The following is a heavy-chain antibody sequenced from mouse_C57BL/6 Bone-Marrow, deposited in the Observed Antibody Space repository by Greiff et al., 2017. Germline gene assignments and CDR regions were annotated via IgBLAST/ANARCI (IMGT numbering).Heavy chain of an antibody. Sequence: VQVVESGAELARPGASVKLSCKASGYTFTSYGISWVKQRTGQGLEWIGEIYPRSGNTYYNEKFKGKATLTADKSSSTAYMELRSLTSEDSAVYFCAREGYLGFDYWGQGTTLTVSS. D-gene: IGHD2-2*01. J-gene: IGHJ2*01. CDR3: AREGYLGFDY. CDR1: GYTFTSYG. V-gene: IGHV1-81*01. CDR2: IYPRSGNT.